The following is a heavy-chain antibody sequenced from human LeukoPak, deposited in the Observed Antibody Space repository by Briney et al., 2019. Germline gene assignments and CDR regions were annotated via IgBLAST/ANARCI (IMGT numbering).Heavy chain of an antibody. CDR2: IYTSGST. J-gene: IGHJ4*02. D-gene: IGHD5-18*01. V-gene: IGHV4-61*02. CDR1: GDSISSGNYY. Sequence: SETLSLTCTVSGDSISSGNYYWNWIRQPAGKGLEWIGRIYTSGSTNYNPSLKSRVTISVDASKNQFSLKLSSVTAADTAVYYCARDGVQGYSYGLGYWGQGTLVTVSS. CDR3: ARDGVQGYSYGLGY.